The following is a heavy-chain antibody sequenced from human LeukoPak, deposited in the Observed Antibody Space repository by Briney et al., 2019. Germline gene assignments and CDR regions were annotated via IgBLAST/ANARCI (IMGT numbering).Heavy chain of an antibody. J-gene: IGHJ5*02. Sequence: KPSETLSLTCTVSGGSISSYYWSWIRQPPGKGLEWIGYISYSVSTNFNPSLKSRVTISVDTSKNQFSLKLSSVTAADTAVYYCAREGTAGTNLNWFDPWGQGTLVTVSS. CDR3: AREGTAGTNLNWFDP. CDR1: GGSISSYY. D-gene: IGHD1-1*01. CDR2: ISYSVST. V-gene: IGHV4-59*01.